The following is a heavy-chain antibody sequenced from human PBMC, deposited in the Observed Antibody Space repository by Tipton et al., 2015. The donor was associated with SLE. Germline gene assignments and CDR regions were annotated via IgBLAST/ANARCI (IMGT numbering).Heavy chain of an antibody. D-gene: IGHD4-17*01. CDR1: GFTFSSYW. J-gene: IGHJ2*01. Sequence: GSLRLSCAASGFTFSSYWMHWVRQAPGKGLVWVSRINSDGSSTSYADSVKGRFTISRDNAKNTLYLQMNSLRAEDTAVYYWASAMTTVTTVELWGRGTLVTVSS. CDR2: INSDGSST. V-gene: IGHV3-74*01. CDR3: ASAMTTVTTVEL.